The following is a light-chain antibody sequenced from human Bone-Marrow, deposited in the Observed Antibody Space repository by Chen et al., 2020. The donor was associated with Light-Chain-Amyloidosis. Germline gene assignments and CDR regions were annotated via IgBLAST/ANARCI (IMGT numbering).Light chain of an antibody. CDR3: AAWDDSLNSYV. CDR1: NSNIGGNP. V-gene: IGLV1-44*01. CDR2: SDA. J-gene: IGLJ1*01. Sequence: QSVLTQPPSASGTPGQRVSISCSGSNSNIGGNPVNWYQQFPGTAPKLLLYSDAQRPSGCPDRFSGSKAGTSASLAISGRQSDDDAEYYCAAWDDSLNSYVFGAGTQVTVL.